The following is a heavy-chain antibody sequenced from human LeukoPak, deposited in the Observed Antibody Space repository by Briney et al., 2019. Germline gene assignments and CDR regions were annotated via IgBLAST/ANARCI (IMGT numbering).Heavy chain of an antibody. D-gene: IGHD5-18*01. CDR1: GASISSSSYY. V-gene: IGHV4-39*01. Sequence: SETLSLTCTVSGASISSSSYYWGWIRQPPGKGLEWNGSIYYSGSTYYNPYLKSQVTISVDTSKNQFSLKLSSVTAADTAVYYCARNVLPSGYSFAYWGQGTLVTVSS. J-gene: IGHJ4*02. CDR2: IYYSGST. CDR3: ARNVLPSGYSFAY.